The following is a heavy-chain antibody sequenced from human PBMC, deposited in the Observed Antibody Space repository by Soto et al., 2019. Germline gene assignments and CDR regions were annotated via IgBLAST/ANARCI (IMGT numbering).Heavy chain of an antibody. CDR1: GYSFTGYW. Sequence: GESLKISCNGSGYSFTGYWINWVRQMPWKGLEWMGIIYPGDSDTRYSPSFQGQVTISADKSIDTAYLQWRSLKASDTAVYYCARHHGSPGSYFGLDVWGQGTTVTVSS. V-gene: IGHV5-51*01. CDR3: ARHHGSPGSYFGLDV. D-gene: IGHD6-13*01. J-gene: IGHJ6*02. CDR2: IYPGDSDT.